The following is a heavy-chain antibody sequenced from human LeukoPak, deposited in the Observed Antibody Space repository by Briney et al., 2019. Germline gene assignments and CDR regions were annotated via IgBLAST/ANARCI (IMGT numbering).Heavy chain of an antibody. CDR1: GFTFSSYA. J-gene: IGHJ4*02. Sequence: GGSLRLSCAASGFTFSSYAMSWVRQAPGKGLEWVSAISNNGGYTYYADSVQGRFTISRDNSKSTLCLQMNSLRAEDAAVYYCAKQLGYCSDGSCYFPYWGQGTLVTVSS. D-gene: IGHD2-15*01. CDR3: AKQLGYCSDGSCYFPY. CDR2: ISNNGGYT. V-gene: IGHV3-23*01.